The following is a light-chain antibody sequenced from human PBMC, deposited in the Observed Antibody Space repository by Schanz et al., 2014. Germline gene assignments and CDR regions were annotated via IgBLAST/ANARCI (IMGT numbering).Light chain of an antibody. CDR2: GPS. CDR3: QQYNSYSYT. Sequence: EIVLTQSPGTLSLSPGERATLSCRASQSVSSSYLVWYQQKPGQAPRLLIYGPSSRATGIPDRFSGSGSGTDFTLTISSLQPDDFATYYCQQYNSYSYTFGQGTKLEIK. V-gene: IGKV3-20*01. J-gene: IGKJ2*01. CDR1: QSVSSSY.